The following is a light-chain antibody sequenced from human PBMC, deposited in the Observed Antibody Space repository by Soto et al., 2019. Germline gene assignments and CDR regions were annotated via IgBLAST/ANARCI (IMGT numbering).Light chain of an antibody. CDR1: QSISSSY. Sequence: EIVLTQSPGTLSLSPGERATLSCRASQSISSSYLAWYQQKPRQAPRLLVYGASCRPTGIPDRFSGSGSGRDYTLTISRLEPEDFAVYYCQQYGSSRFTFGPGTKVDIK. CDR2: GAS. J-gene: IGKJ3*01. V-gene: IGKV3-20*01. CDR3: QQYGSSRFT.